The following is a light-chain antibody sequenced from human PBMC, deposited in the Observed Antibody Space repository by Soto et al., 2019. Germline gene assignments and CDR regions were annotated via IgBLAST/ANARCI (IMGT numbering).Light chain of an antibody. CDR2: DVT. CDR1: SSDVGGYNY. CDR3: SSYTSRSTLDVL. J-gene: IGLJ2*01. V-gene: IGLV2-14*01. Sequence: QSLLTQPASVSGSPGQSITISCTGTSSDVGGYNYVSWYQQHPGKAPKLMIYDVTNRPSGISNRFSGSQSGNTASLTISGLQAEDEADYYCSSYTSRSTLDVLFGGGTKLTVL.